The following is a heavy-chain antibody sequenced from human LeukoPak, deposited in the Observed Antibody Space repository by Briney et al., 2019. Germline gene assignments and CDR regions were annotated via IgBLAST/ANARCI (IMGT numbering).Heavy chain of an antibody. D-gene: IGHD5-18*01. CDR3: ARDRGGYTYSHDY. CDR1: GGSISSNNW. V-gene: IGHV4-4*02. CDR2: IYHDGNT. J-gene: IGHJ4*02. Sequence: SETLSLTCAVSGGSISSNNWWIWVRQSPEKGLEWIGEIYHDGNTNYNPSLKSRVTISMDKSKNQLSLKLNFVTAADTAVYYCARDRGGYTYSHDYWGQGTLVTVSS.